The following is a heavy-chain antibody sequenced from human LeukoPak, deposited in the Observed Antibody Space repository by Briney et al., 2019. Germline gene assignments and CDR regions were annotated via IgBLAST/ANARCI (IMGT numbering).Heavy chain of an antibody. CDR1: GFTFSSYA. D-gene: IGHD2-2*01. Sequence: GGSLRLSCAASGFTFSSYAMSWVRQAPGKRLEWVSAISGSGGSTYYADSVKGRFTISRDNSKNTLYLQMNSRIAEDTAVYYCAKDHSRYCSSTSCRGDYYFDYWGQGTLVTVSS. J-gene: IGHJ4*02. CDR3: AKDHSRYCSSTSCRGDYYFDY. CDR2: ISGSGGST. V-gene: IGHV3-23*01.